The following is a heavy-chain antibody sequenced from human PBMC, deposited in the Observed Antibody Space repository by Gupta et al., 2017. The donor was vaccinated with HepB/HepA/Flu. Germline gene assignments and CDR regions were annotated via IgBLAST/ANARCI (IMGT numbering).Heavy chain of an antibody. D-gene: IGHD3-16*01. CDR3: AKDKSRWAFDI. V-gene: IGHV3-23*01. CDR2: ITVTADNT. CDR1: GFTFSTYA. J-gene: IGHJ3*02. Sequence: EERLLESGGGLVKPGGSLRLSCAASGFTFSTYAMSWVRQAPGKGLEWVSSITVTADNTYDADAVRSRFTIARDDDRNTLYLQMISLGADDTAVYYGAKDKSRWAFDIGGQGTTVIVSS.